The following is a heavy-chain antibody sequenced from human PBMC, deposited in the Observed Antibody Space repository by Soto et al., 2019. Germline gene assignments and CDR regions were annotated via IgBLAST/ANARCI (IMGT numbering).Heavy chain of an antibody. CDR2: INPSGGHT. CDR3: ARGPLRGFGELLPYYYEMDV. CDR1: GYTFTSYY. J-gene: IGHJ6*04. Sequence: ASVKVSCKASGYTFTSYYLHWVRQAPGQGLEWMGIINPSGGHTSYAQKFHGRVTMTSDTSTSTVYMELSSLLSEDTAVYYCARGPLRGFGELLPYYYEMDVWGEGTTVTVSS. D-gene: IGHD3-10*01. V-gene: IGHV1-46*01.